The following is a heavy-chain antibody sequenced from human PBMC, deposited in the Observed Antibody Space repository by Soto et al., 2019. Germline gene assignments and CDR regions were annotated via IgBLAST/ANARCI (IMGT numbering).Heavy chain of an antibody. J-gene: IGHJ4*02. D-gene: IGHD3-22*01. CDR1: GGSFSGYY. Sequence: QVQLQQWGAGLLKPSETLSLTCAVYGGSFSGYYLSWIRQPPGKGLEWIGEINHSGSTNYNPSLKSRVTISVDTSKNQFSLKLSSVTAADTDVYYCATLYYYDSSAPGDYWGQGTLVTVSS. CDR2: INHSGST. CDR3: ATLYYYDSSAPGDY. V-gene: IGHV4-34*01.